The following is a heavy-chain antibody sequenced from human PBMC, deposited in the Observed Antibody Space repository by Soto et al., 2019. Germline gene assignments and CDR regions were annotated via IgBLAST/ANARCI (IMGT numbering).Heavy chain of an antibody. J-gene: IGHJ6*02. CDR2: IYPGNSDT. CDR1: GYSFTSYW. CDR3: ACSSIAAPGYYYGMDV. D-gene: IGHD6-6*01. Sequence: VQSLKISCKGSGYSFTSYWIGWVRQMPGKGLEWMAIIYPGNSDTRYSPSFQGQVTISADKSISTAYLQWSSLKASDTAMYYCACSSIAAPGYYYGMDVWGQGTTVTVSS. V-gene: IGHV5-51*01.